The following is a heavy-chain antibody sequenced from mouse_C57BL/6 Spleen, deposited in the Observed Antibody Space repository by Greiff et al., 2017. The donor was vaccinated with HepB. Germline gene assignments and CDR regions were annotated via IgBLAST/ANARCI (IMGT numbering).Heavy chain of an antibody. D-gene: IGHD2-2*01. J-gene: IGHJ3*01. Sequence: VKLQESGPELVKPGASVKISCKASGYAFSSSWMNWVKQRPGKGLEWIGRIYPGDGDTNYNGKFKGKATLTADKSSSTAYMQLSSLTSEDSAVYFCARWGYDGFAYWGQGTLVTVSA. CDR3: ARWGYDGFAY. CDR2: IYPGDGDT. CDR1: GYAFSSSW. V-gene: IGHV1-82*01.